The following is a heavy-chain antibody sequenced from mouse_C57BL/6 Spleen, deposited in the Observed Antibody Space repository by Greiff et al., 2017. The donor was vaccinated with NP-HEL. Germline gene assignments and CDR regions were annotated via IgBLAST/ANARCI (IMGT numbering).Heavy chain of an antibody. CDR1: GYTFTSYW. D-gene: IGHD2-10*02. CDR2: IHPNSGST. V-gene: IGHV1-64*01. J-gene: IGHJ3*01. Sequence: VQLQQPGAELVKPGASVKLSCKASGYTFTSYWMHWVKQRPGQGLEWIGMIHPNSGSTNYNEKFKSKATLTVDKSSSTAYMQLSSLTSEDSAVYYCARSDGYGNYAGFAYWGQGTLVTVSA. CDR3: ARSDGYGNYAGFAY.